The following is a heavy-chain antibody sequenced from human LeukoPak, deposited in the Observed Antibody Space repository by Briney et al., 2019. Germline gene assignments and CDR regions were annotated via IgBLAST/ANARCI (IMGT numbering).Heavy chain of an antibody. D-gene: IGHD3-3*01. CDR2: RNTNSGNT. Sequence: ASVTVSYKPSGYTFTSYDINWVLHATGHGLESIGWRNTNSGNTGYAQKFQGRVTMTRNTSISTAYMELSSLRSEDTAVYYCARFSYDFWMDPWGQGTLVTGSS. CDR3: ARFSYDFWMDP. CDR1: GYTFTSYD. J-gene: IGHJ5*02. V-gene: IGHV1-8*01.